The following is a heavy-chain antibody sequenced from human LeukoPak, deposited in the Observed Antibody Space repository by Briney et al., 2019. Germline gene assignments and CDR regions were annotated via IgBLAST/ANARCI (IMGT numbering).Heavy chain of an antibody. J-gene: IGHJ6*03. CDR2: INHSGST. Sequence: PSETLSLTCTVSGDSISRGGYYWSWIRQPPGKGLEWIGEINHSGSTNYNPSLKSRVTISVDTSENQFSLKLSSVTAADTAVYYCARGRRYYDSSGYYYYYMDVWGKGTTVTVSS. CDR3: ARGRRYYDSSGYYYYYMDV. V-gene: IGHV4-34*01. D-gene: IGHD3-22*01. CDR1: GDSISRGGYY.